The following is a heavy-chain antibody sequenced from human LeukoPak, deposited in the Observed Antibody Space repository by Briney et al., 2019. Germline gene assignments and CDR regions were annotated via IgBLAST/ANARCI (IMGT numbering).Heavy chain of an antibody. Sequence: GRSLRLSCAASGFIFGNYAMHCVRQAPGKGLEWVAAISYHGRNIYYADSVKGRFIISRDNSENTLYLQMSSLTTEDTAMYYCAKGRGSYNALDIWGQGTVVTVSS. D-gene: IGHD3-10*01. CDR1: GFIFGNYA. J-gene: IGHJ3*02. V-gene: IGHV3-30-3*01. CDR2: ISYHGRNI. CDR3: AKGRGSYNALDI.